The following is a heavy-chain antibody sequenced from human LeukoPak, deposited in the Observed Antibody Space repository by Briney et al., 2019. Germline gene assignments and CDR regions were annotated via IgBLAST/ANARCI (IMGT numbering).Heavy chain of an antibody. Sequence: GASVKDSFKGSGYIFTSYGISWVRQAPGQGLEWMGWISAYNGNTNYAQKLQGRVTMTTDTSTSTAYMELRSLRSDDTAVYYCARDNRYCSGGSCYVWFDPWGQGTLVTVSS. D-gene: IGHD2-15*01. CDR3: ARDNRYCSGGSCYVWFDP. J-gene: IGHJ5*02. CDR2: ISAYNGNT. V-gene: IGHV1-18*01. CDR1: GYIFTSYG.